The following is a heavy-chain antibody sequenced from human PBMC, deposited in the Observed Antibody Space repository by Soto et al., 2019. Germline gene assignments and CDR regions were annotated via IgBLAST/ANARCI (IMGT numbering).Heavy chain of an antibody. V-gene: IGHV4-38-2*01. Sequence: SETLSLTCAVSGYSISSGYYWGWIRQPPGKGLEWIGSIYHSGSTYYNPSLKSRVTISVDTSKNQFSLKLSSVTAADTAVYYCARALWKRPGLPNWFDPWGQGTPVTV. J-gene: IGHJ5*02. CDR1: GYSISSGYY. CDR3: ARALWKRPGLPNWFDP. D-gene: IGHD3-10*01. CDR2: IYHSGST.